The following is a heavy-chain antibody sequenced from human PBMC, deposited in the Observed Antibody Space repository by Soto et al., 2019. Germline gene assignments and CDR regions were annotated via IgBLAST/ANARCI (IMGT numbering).Heavy chain of an antibody. CDR1: GFTFSSYA. J-gene: IGHJ4*02. Sequence: EVQLLESGGGLVQPGGSLRLSCAASGFTFSSYAMSWVRQAPGKGLEWVSAISGSGGSTYYADSVKGRFTISRDNSKNTLYLQMDSLRAEDTAVYYCAKDLWFGETSMAFDYWGQGTLVTVSS. CDR3: AKDLWFGETSMAFDY. CDR2: ISGSGGST. V-gene: IGHV3-23*01. D-gene: IGHD3-10*01.